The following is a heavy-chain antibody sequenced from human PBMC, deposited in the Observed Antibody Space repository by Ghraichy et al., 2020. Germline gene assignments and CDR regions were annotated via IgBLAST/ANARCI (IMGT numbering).Heavy chain of an antibody. V-gene: IGHV3-21*01. CDR2: ISSDSFYI. J-gene: IGHJ4*02. Sequence: GALNISCATSGFNLGVYTMNWLRWAPNKGLEWVASISSDSFYIYYADSVRGRFTISRDNAMKSIYLQMNSLRVEDTARYYCVRADGSGSFYYWGQGTLVTVSS. D-gene: IGHD3-10*01. CDR3: VRADGSGSFYY. CDR1: GFNLGVYT.